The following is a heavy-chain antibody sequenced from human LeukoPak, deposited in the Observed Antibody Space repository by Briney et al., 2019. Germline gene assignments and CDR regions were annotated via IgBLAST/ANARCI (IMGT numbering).Heavy chain of an antibody. Sequence: ASVKVSCKASVYTFTSYGISWVRQAPGQGLEWMGWISAYNGNTNYAQKLQGRVTMTTDTSTSTAYMELRSLRSDDTAVYYCARSSSSWYGYYYYYMDVWGKGTTVTVSS. J-gene: IGHJ6*03. V-gene: IGHV1-18*01. CDR3: ARSSSSWYGYYYYYMDV. CDR1: VYTFTSYG. D-gene: IGHD6-13*01. CDR2: ISAYNGNT.